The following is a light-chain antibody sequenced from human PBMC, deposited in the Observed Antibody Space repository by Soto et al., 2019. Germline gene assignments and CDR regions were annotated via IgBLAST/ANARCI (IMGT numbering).Light chain of an antibody. CDR1: QSVSSY. CDR2: DAS. J-gene: IGKJ5*01. Sequence: EIVLTQSPATLSLSPVEIATLSCRASQSVSSYLAWYQQKPGQAPRLLIYDASNRATGIPARFSGSGSGTDFTLTISSLEPEDFAVYYCQQRSNWPLITFGQGTRLEIK. CDR3: QQRSNWPLIT. V-gene: IGKV3-11*01.